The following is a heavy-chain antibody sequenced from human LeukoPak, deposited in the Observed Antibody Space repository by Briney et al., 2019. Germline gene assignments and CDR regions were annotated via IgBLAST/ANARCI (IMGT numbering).Heavy chain of an antibody. CDR2: ITSSGDTI. D-gene: IGHD5-18*01. V-gene: IGHV3-48*01. J-gene: IGHJ4*02. CDR3: AKDFAPYSYGLIVDY. CDR1: VFPFSRYS. Sequence: GGSLRLSCTTSVFPFSRYSMNWVRQAPGKGLEWVSYITSSGDTIYYADSVKGRFTISRDNSKNTLYLQMNSLRAEDTAVYYCAKDFAPYSYGLIVDYWGQGTLVTVSS.